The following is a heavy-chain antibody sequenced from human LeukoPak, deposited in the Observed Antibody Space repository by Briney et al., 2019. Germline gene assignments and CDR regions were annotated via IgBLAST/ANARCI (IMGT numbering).Heavy chain of an antibody. CDR2: ISGSGGNT. D-gene: IGHD2-21*02. V-gene: IGHV3-23*01. Sequence: TGGSLRLSCAASGFTFSSYAMSWVRQAPGKGLEWVSLISGSGGNTYYADSVKGRFTISRDNAENSLYLQMNSLSVEDTAFYYCARAQIAVVTATGPLDYWGQGIQVTVSS. CDR1: GFTFSSYA. CDR3: ARAQIAVVTATGPLDY. J-gene: IGHJ4*02.